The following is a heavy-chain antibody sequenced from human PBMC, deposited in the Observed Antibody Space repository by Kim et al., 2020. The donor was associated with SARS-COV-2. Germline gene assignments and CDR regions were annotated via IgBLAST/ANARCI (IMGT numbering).Heavy chain of an antibody. D-gene: IGHD3-10*01. Sequence: GGSLRLSCAASGFTFSSYWMHWVRQAPGKGLVWVSRISSDGSSTSYADSVKGRFTVSRDNAKNTLYLQMNSLRAEDTAVYYCARIRGITTQPHAFDVWGQGTMVTVSS. V-gene: IGHV3-74*01. CDR3: ARIRGITTQPHAFDV. CDR2: ISSDGSST. J-gene: IGHJ3*01. CDR1: GFTFSSYW.